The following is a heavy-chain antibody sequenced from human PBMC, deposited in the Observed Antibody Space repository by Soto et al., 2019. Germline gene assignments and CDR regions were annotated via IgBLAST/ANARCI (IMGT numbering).Heavy chain of an antibody. V-gene: IGHV3-30*18. D-gene: IGHD6-19*01. J-gene: IGHJ4*02. CDR3: AKDTIAVAATFDC. Sequence: QVQLVESGGGVVQPGRSLRLSCAASGFAFSSYGMHWVRQAPGKGLEWVAVISYDGSNKYYADSVKGRFTISRDNSKNTRYLQMSGLRAEDTAVYYCAKDTIAVAATFDCWGQGTLVTVSS. CDR2: ISYDGSNK. CDR1: GFAFSSYG.